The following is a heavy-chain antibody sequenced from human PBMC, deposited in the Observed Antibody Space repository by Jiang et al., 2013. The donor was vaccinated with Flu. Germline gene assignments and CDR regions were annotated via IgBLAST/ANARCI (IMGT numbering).Heavy chain of an antibody. CDR3: ARLGTGYDYVWGSYRSLWYFDY. D-gene: IGHD3-16*02. CDR1: GYSFTSYW. V-gene: IGHV5-10-1*01. J-gene: IGHJ4*02. CDR2: IDPSDSYT. Sequence: SGAEVKKPGESLRISCKGSGYSFTSYWISWVRQMPGKGLEWMGRIDPSDSYTNYSPSFQGHVTISADKSISTAYLQWSSLKASDTAMYYCARLGTGYDYVWGSYRSLWYFDYVGQGTLVTVSS.